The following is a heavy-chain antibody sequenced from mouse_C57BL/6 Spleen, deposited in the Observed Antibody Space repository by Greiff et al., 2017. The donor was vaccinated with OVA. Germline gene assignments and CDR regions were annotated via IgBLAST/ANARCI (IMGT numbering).Heavy chain of an antibody. CDR1: GFTFSSYA. V-gene: IGHV5-4*03. D-gene: IGHD2-4*01. CDR3: ARAYDYLFAY. CDR2: ISDGGSYT. Sequence: EVKLVESGGGLVKPGGSLTLSCAASGFTFSSYAMSWVRQTPEKRLEWVATISDGGSYTYYPDNVKGRFTISRDNAKNNLYLQMSHLKSEDTAMYYCARAYDYLFAYWGQGTLVTVSA. J-gene: IGHJ3*01.